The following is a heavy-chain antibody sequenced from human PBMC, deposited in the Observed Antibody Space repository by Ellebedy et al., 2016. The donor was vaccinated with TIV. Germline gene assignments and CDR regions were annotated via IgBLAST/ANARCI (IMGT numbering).Heavy chain of an antibody. CDR1: GFTFSSYS. CDR2: ISGSSTYI. D-gene: IGHD2-2*01. CDR3: ARAPEGDIVVVPAADYYYYYYMDV. V-gene: IGHV3-21*01. Sequence: GESLKISXAASGFTFSSYSMNWVRQAPGKGLEWVSSISGSSTYIYYADSVKGRFTISRDNAKNSLWLQMNSLRAEDTAVYYCARAPEGDIVVVPAADYYYYYYMDVWGKGTTVTVSS. J-gene: IGHJ6*03.